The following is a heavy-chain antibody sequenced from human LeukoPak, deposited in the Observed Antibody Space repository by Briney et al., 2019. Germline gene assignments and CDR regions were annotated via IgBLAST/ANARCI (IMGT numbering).Heavy chain of an antibody. J-gene: IGHJ4*02. Sequence: GRSLRLSCAASGFTFSSYGMHWVRQAPGKGLEWVAVISYDGSNKYYADSVKGRFTISRDNSKNTLYLPMNSLRAEDTAVYYCARESNSGYYLSYWGQGTLVTVSS. V-gene: IGHV3-30*03. CDR2: ISYDGSNK. CDR3: ARESNSGYYLSY. D-gene: IGHD3-22*01. CDR1: GFTFSSYG.